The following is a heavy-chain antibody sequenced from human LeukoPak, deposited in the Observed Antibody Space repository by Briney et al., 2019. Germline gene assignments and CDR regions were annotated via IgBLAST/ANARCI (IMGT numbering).Heavy chain of an antibody. CDR3: ARDSLIKGNDY. J-gene: IGHJ4*02. CDR2: INSSSSTI. V-gene: IGHV3-48*04. CDR1: GFTFSSYS. Sequence: GGSLRLSCAASGFTFSSYSMNWVRQAPGKGLEWVSYINSSSSTIYYADSVKGRFTISRDNAKNSLYLQMNSLRAEDTAVYYCARDSLIKGNDYWGQGTLVTVSS. D-gene: IGHD3-16*01.